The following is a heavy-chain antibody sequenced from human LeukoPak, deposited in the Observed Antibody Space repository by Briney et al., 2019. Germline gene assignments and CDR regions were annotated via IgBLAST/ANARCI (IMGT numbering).Heavy chain of an antibody. D-gene: IGHD2-15*01. CDR2: ISHDGGVK. V-gene: IGHV3-30*03. J-gene: IGHJ4*02. CDR1: GFSIGNYG. CDR3: ASGGSSDWYFNY. Sequence: GTSLRLSCAVSGFSIGNYGMHWVRQAPDKGLEWVAMISHDGGVKYYADSVRGQFTISRDNAKNTLYLQMNSLRAEDTAVYYCASGGSSDWYFNYWGQGTLVTVSS.